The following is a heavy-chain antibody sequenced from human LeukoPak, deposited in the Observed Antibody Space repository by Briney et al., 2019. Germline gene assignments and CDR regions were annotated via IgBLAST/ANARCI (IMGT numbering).Heavy chain of an antibody. J-gene: IGHJ4*02. CDR3: ARYTTYGGYADY. D-gene: IGHD5-12*01. CDR2: INPNSGGT. Sequence: VASVKVSCKASGYTFTGYYMHWVRQAPGQGLEWMGRINPNSGGTNYAQKFQGRVTMTRDTSISTAYMEVSRQRSDDTAVYYCARYTTYGGYADYWGQGTLVTVSS. CDR1: GYTFTGYY. V-gene: IGHV1-2*06.